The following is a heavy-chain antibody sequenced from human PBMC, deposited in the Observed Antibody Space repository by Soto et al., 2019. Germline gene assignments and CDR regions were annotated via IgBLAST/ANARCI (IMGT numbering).Heavy chain of an antibody. V-gene: IGHV1-46*01. CDR2: INPASGAA. CDR1: GYTFTSHY. Sequence: QVQLVQSGAEVKKPGASVKVSCTASGYTFTSHYMHWVRQAPGRGHEGRGAINPASGAAKYTQTFQGRVTMNRETALKTVYMEFSGLTYEDTAVFYCARGGGIGVDGSSAFDIWGQGTMVSVSS. J-gene: IGHJ3*02. D-gene: IGHD2-2*01. CDR3: ARGGGIGVDGSSAFDI.